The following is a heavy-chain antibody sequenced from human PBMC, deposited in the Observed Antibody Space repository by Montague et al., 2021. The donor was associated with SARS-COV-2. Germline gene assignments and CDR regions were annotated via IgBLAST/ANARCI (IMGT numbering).Heavy chain of an antibody. CDR2: IKSRRDNNRI. J-gene: IGHJ4*02. V-gene: IGHV3-73*01. D-gene: IGHD5/OR15-5a*01. Sequence: SLRLSCAASGFIFSDSDIHWVRQAPGKGLEWIGRIKSRRDNNRIGYAPSLQGRITISRDDSKDLSFLQMNSLKIEDTAMYYCARREVVSALDWGQGTLVTVAS. CDR1: GFIFSDSD. CDR3: ARREVVSALD.